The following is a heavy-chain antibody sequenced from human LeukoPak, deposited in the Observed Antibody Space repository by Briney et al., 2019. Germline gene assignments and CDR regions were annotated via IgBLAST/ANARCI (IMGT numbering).Heavy chain of an antibody. CDR3: ARIPRDRYNPYYFDY. V-gene: IGHV4-59*01. D-gene: IGHD5-24*01. J-gene: IGHJ4*02. CDR1: GGSISSYY. CDR2: IYYSGST. Sequence: SETLSLTCTVSGGSISSYYWSWIRQPPGKGLEWIGYIYYSGSTNYNPSLKSRVTISVDTSKNQFSLKLSSVTAADTAVYYCARIPRDRYNPYYFDYWGQGTLVTVSS.